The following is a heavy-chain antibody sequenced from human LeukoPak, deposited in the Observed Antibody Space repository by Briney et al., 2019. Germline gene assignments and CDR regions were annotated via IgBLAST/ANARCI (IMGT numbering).Heavy chain of an antibody. CDR1: GFTFSSYN. CDR2: ISSSGSTI. D-gene: IGHD3-9*01. Sequence: PGGSLRLSRAASGFTFSSYNMNWVRQAPGKGLEWVSYISSSGSTIYYADSVKGRFTISRDNAKNSLYLQMNSLRAEDTAVYYCARAFYDFLTGYPAYFDYWGQGTLVTVSS. V-gene: IGHV3-48*04. CDR3: ARAFYDFLTGYPAYFDY. J-gene: IGHJ4*02.